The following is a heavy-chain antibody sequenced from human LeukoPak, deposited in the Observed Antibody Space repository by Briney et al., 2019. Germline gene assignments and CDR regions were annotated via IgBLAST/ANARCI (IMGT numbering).Heavy chain of an antibody. CDR2: IKSKKDGETT. J-gene: IGHJ4*02. CDR1: GFTFSNAW. Sequence: GGSLRLSCAASGFTFSNAWMTWVRQAPGKGLEWVGRIKSKKDGETTDYGALVKDRFTISRDDSKNTLYLQMSSLKTEDTAVYYCTRGHAAGTFFDYWGQGTLVTVSS. V-gene: IGHV3-15*01. D-gene: IGHD3-10*01. CDR3: TRGHAAGTFFDY.